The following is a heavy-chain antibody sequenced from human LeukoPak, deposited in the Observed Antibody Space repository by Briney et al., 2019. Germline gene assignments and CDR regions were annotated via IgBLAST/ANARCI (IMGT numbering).Heavy chain of an antibody. J-gene: IGHJ6*02. CDR1: GFTFSSYG. CDR3: ANSDSDVLAYCGGDCYPDYGMDV. Sequence: GGSLRLSCATSGFTFSSYGMHWVRPAPGKGLEWVAVISYDGSNKYYADSVKGRFTISRDNSKNTLYLQMNSLRAEDTAVYYCANSDSDVLAYCGGDCYPDYGMDVWGQGTTVTVSS. V-gene: IGHV3-30*18. D-gene: IGHD2-21*02. CDR2: ISYDGSNK.